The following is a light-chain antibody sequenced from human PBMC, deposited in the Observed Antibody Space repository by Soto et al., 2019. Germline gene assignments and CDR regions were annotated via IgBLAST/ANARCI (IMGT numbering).Light chain of an antibody. Sequence: IQMTQSPSSLSASVGDRITIACRTSQGIRNDLGWYQQKPGNAPKLLIYAASNLQSGVTSRFSGGGSGTDFTLTINRLQPEDFATYYCQQSYSHLITFGQGTRLEIK. CDR1: QGIRND. J-gene: IGKJ5*01. CDR2: AAS. V-gene: IGKV1-39*01. CDR3: QQSYSHLIT.